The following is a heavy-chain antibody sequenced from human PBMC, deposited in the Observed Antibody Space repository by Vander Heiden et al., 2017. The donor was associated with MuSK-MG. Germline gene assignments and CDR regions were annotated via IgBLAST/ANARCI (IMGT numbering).Heavy chain of an antibody. CDR3: ARGPGYTSGYYYYYGMDV. D-gene: IGHD1-1*01. CDR2: IYHSGST. J-gene: IGHJ6*02. V-gene: IGHV4-31*03. Sequence: QVQLQESGPGLVKPSQTLSLTCTVSGGPIISGSYYWSWIRQHPGKGLEWIGYIYHSGSTHYNPPLKSRVTMSVDTSKNQFSLKVSSVTAADTAVYYCARGPGYTSGYYYYYGMDVWGQGTTVAVSS. CDR1: GGPIISGSYY.